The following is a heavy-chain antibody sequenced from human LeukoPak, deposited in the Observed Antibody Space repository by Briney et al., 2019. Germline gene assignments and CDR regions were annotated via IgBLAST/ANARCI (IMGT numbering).Heavy chain of an antibody. D-gene: IGHD2-15*01. CDR1: GGSFSGYS. Sequence: SETLSLTCAVYGGSFSGYSWSWIRQPPGKGLEWIVEINHSGSTENSPSLKSRVTISVDTSKNQFSLKLSSVTAADTAVYYCARHVVAATRVHLYYYGMDVWGQGTTVTVSS. CDR2: INHSGST. V-gene: IGHV4-34*01. CDR3: ARHVVAATRVHLYYYGMDV. J-gene: IGHJ6*02.